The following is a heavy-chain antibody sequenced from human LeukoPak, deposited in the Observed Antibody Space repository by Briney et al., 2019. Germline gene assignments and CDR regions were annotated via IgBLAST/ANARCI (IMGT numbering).Heavy chain of an antibody. CDR2: ISWNSGSI. V-gene: IGHV3-9*01. CDR3: ARSLGSCSTTTCYDNWFDP. J-gene: IGHJ5*02. CDR1: GFTFDDYA. Sequence: GRSLRLSCAASGFTFDDYAMHWVRQAPGKGLEWVSGISWNSGSIGYADSLKGRFTISRDNAKDSLYLQMNSLRAEDTAVYYCARSLGSCSTTTCYDNWFDPWGQGTLVTVSS. D-gene: IGHD2-2*01.